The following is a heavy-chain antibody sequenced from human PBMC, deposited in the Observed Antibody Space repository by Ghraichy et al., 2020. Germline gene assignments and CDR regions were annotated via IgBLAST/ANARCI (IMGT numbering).Heavy chain of an antibody. V-gene: IGHV3-11*06. CDR1: GFTFSDYY. CDR3: ARSFFYGSGSYLDN. CDR2: ISGVYNYT. Sequence: GGSLRLSCAASGFTFSDYYMSWVRQAPGKGLEWVSLISGVYNYTNYADSVKGRFTISRDNAKNSLYLQMNSLRAEDTAVYYCARSFFYGSGSYLDNWGQGILVTVSS. D-gene: IGHD3-10*01. J-gene: IGHJ4*02.